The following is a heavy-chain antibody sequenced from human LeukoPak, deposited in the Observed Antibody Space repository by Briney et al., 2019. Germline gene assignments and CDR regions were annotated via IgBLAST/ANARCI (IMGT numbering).Heavy chain of an antibody. CDR1: GGTFSSYA. V-gene: IGHV1-69*13. CDR3: ASIIADTDY. D-gene: IGHD6-13*01. J-gene: IGHJ4*02. Sequence: HVASVKVSCKASGGTFSSYAISWVRQAPGQGLEWMGGIIPIFGTANYAQKFQGRVTITADESTSTAYMELSSLRSEDTAVYYCASIIADTDYWGQGTLVTVSS. CDR2: IIPIFGTA.